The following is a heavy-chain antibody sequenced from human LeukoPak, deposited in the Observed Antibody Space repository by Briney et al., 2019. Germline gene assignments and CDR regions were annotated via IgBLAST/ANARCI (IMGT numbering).Heavy chain of an antibody. CDR2: IFYSGST. D-gene: IGHD3-10*01. CDR3: ARQMGSGRWAFDI. V-gene: IGHV4-59*08. J-gene: IGHJ3*02. Sequence: PSETLSLTCTLSGGSISNYYWSWIRQPPGKGLEWIGNIFYSGSTNYNPSLKSRVTISVDTSKNQFSLKLSSVTAADTALYYCARQMGSGRWAFDIWGQGTMVTVSS. CDR1: GGSISNYY.